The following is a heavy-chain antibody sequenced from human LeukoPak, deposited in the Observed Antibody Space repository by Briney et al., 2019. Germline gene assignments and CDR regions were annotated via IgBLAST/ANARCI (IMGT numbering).Heavy chain of an antibody. CDR1: GYTFSGPY. J-gene: IGHJ4*02. Sequence: ASVKVSCKASGYTFSGPYIHWVPQAPGQGLEWMGWIHPNSDVTKYAQKFQGRVTLTRDTSISTAYMELTRLTSYDTAVYYCAVQQNSLFDYWGQGTLVTVSS. V-gene: IGHV1-2*02. CDR3: AVQQNSLFDY. CDR2: IHPNSDVT. D-gene: IGHD6-13*01.